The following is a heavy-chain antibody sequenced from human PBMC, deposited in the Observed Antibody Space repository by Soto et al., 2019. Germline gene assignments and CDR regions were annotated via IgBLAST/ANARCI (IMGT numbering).Heavy chain of an antibody. Sequence: SETLSLTCTVSGGSISSGDYYWSWIRQPPGKGLEWIGYIYYSGSTYYNPSLKSRVTISVDTSKNQFSLKLSSVTAADTAVYYCARESDYYDSSGGMGYYYGMDVWVQGTTVT. D-gene: IGHD3-22*01. CDR2: IYYSGST. V-gene: IGHV4-30-4*01. J-gene: IGHJ6*02. CDR3: ARESDYYDSSGGMGYYYGMDV. CDR1: GGSISSGDYY.